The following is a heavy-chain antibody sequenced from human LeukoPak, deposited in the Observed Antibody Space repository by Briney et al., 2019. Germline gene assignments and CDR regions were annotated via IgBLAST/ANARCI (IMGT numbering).Heavy chain of an antibody. J-gene: IGHJ4*02. D-gene: IGHD3-22*01. CDR3: AKADDSSGYYYDSD. Sequence: PGGSLRLSCAASGFTFSDYYMSWVRQAPGKGLEWVSAISGSGGSTYYTDSVKGRFTISRDNSKNTLYLQMNSLRAEDTAVYYCAKADDSSGYYYDSDWGQGTLVTVSS. CDR2: ISGSGGST. CDR1: GFTFSDYY. V-gene: IGHV3-23*01.